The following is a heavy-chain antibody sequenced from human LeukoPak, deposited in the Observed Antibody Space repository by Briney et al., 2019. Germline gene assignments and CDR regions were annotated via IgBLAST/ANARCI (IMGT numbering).Heavy chain of an antibody. CDR2: ISGSGGST. Sequence: GGSLRLSCAATGFTFSSYAMSWVRQAPGKGLEWVSAISGSGGSTYYADSVKGRFTISRDNSKNTLYLQMNSLRAEDTAVYYCARGGKGYYGSGSYEADYWGQGTLVTVSS. V-gene: IGHV3-23*01. CDR1: GFTFSSYA. J-gene: IGHJ4*02. CDR3: ARGGKGYYGSGSYEADY. D-gene: IGHD3-10*01.